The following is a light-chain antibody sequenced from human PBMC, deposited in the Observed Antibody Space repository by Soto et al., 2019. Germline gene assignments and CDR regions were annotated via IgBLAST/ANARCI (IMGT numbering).Light chain of an antibody. CDR2: AVT. Sequence: QSALTQPASVSGSPGQSITISCTGTSTDVGSYNLVSWYQQHPGKAPKLIIYAVTKRPAGVSSRVSGSKSGNTASLTISGLQAEDEADYYCSSYAGFSTVIFGGGTKLTVL. CDR1: STDVGSYNL. CDR3: SSYAGFSTVI. V-gene: IGLV2-23*02. J-gene: IGLJ2*01.